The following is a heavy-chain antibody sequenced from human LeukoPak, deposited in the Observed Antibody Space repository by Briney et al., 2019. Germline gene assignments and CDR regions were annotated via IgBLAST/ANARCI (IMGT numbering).Heavy chain of an antibody. CDR1: GFTFSSYS. Sequence: GGSLRLSCAASGFTFSSYSMNWVRQAPGKGLEWVSSISSSSSYIYYADSVKGRFTISRDNSKNTLYLQMNSLRAEDTAIYYCAKNGDRGAYCSGGSCYPYYYYYMDVWGKGTTVTISS. CDR3: AKNGDRGAYCSGGSCYPYYYYYMDV. CDR2: ISSSSSYI. J-gene: IGHJ6*03. V-gene: IGHV3-21*04. D-gene: IGHD2-15*01.